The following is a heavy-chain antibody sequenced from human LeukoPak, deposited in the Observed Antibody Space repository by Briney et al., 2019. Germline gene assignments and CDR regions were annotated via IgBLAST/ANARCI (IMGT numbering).Heavy chain of an antibody. CDR1: GGSVSGYY. CDR3: ARRGLTYYYDSSDY. V-gene: IGHV4-34*01. J-gene: IGHJ4*02. D-gene: IGHD3-22*01. Sequence: PSETLSLTCAVYGGSVSGYYWSWIRQPPGKGLEWIGEINHSGSTNYNPSLKSRVAISVDTSKNQFSLKLSSVTAADTAVYYCARRGLTYYYDSSDYWGQGTLVTVSS. CDR2: INHSGST.